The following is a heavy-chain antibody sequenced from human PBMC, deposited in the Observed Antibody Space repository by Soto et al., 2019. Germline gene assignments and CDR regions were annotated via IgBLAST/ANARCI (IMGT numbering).Heavy chain of an antibody. CDR2: ISAYNGNT. CDR1: GYTFTIYC. CDR3: ARDPYDFWSGYWDY. V-gene: IGHV1-18*01. J-gene: IGHJ4*02. D-gene: IGHD3-3*01. Sequence: ASVKGSCKASGYTFTIYCISWVRQAPGQGLEWVGWISAYNGNTNYAQKLQGRVTMTTDTSTSTAYMELRSLRSDDTAVYYCARDPYDFWSGYWDYWGQGTLVTVSS.